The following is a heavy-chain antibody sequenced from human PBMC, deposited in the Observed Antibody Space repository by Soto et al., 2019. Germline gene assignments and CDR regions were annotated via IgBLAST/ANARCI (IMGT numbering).Heavy chain of an antibody. CDR1: GGSISSSSYY. J-gene: IGHJ6*02. CDR3: ARLPFYCSSGSCSGFYYHDVDV. CDR2: IYYAGST. Sequence: SETLSLTCTVSGGSISSSSYYWGWIRQPPGKGLEWLGKIYYAGSTYYNPSLKSRVTISVDTSRNQFSLNLSSVTAADTAVYYCARLPFYCSSGSCSGFYYHDVDVWGQGTTVTVSS. D-gene: IGHD2-15*01. V-gene: IGHV4-39*01.